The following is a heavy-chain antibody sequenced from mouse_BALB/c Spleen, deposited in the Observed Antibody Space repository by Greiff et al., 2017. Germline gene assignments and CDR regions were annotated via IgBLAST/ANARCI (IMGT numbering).Heavy chain of an antibody. CDR3: ARQDGNYAMDY. CDR2: ISSGGSYT. V-gene: IGHV5-9-3*01. Sequence: EVQGVESGGGLVKPGGSLKLSCAASGFTFSSYAMSWVRQTPEKRLEWVATISSGGSYTYYPDSVKGRFTISRDNAKNTLYLQMSSLRSEDTAMYYCARQDGNYAMDYWGQGTSVTVSS. CDR1: GFTFSSYA. J-gene: IGHJ4*01. D-gene: IGHD2-1*01.